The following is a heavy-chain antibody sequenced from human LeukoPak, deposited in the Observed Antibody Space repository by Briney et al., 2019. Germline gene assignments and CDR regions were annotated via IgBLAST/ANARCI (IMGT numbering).Heavy chain of an antibody. CDR2: ISGSGGST. Sequence: QPGGSLRLSCAASGFTFSSYAMSWVRQAPGKGLEWVSAISGSGGSTYYADSVKGRFTISRDNSKNTLYLQMNSLRAEDTAVYYCARSLTMVRGFDYWGQGTLVTVSS. J-gene: IGHJ4*02. D-gene: IGHD3-10*01. CDR1: GFTFSSYA. CDR3: ARSLTMVRGFDY. V-gene: IGHV3-23*01.